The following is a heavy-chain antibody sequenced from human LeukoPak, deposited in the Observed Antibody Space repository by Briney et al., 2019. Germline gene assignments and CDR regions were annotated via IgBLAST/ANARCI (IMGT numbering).Heavy chain of an antibody. CDR3: AKDITPGSSGSSDAFDI. D-gene: IGHD3-22*01. Sequence: PGGSLRLSCAASGFTFDDYAMHWVRQAPGKGLEWFSLISGDGGSTYYADSVKGRFTISRDNSKNSLYLQMNSLRTEDTALYYWAKDITPGSSGSSDAFDIWGQGTMVTVSS. CDR1: GFTFDDYA. V-gene: IGHV3-43*02. CDR2: ISGDGGST. J-gene: IGHJ3*02.